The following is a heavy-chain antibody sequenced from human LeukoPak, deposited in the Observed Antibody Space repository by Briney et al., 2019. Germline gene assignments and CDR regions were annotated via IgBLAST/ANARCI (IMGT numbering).Heavy chain of an antibody. V-gene: IGHV4-34*01. J-gene: IGHJ6*03. CDR1: GGSFSGYD. CDR3: ARGLGWKVATMGLFFMDV. CDR2: INDGGDT. D-gene: IGHD5-24*01. Sequence: PSETLSLTCGVYGGSFSGYDWSWVRQPPGKGLEWIGEINDGGDTNYNPSLKSRVTMSVDTSKNHFSLEVRSMTAADTAVYYCARGLGWKVATMGLFFMDVWGDGTTVTVSS.